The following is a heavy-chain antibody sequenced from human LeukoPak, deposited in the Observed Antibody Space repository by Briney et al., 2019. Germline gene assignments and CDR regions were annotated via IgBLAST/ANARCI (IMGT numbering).Heavy chain of an antibody. D-gene: IGHD1-14*01. Sequence: PSETLSLTCTVSGGSISSYYWSWLRQPPGKGLEWIGYIYYSGSTNYNPSLKSRVTISVDTSKNQFSLKLSSVTAADTAVYYCARRRRSYLDYWGQGTLVTVSS. CDR3: ARRRRSYLDY. V-gene: IGHV4-59*08. CDR1: GGSISSYY. CDR2: IYYSGST. J-gene: IGHJ4*02.